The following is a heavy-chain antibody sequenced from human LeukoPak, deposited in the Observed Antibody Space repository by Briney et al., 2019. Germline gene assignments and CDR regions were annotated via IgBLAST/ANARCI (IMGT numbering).Heavy chain of an antibody. CDR2: IYRGDSDT. V-gene: IGHV5-51*01. CDR3: ARQSYYDSSGYSPLSAFDI. J-gene: IGHJ3*02. CDR1: GYSFTSYW. Sequence: GESLKISCKGSGYSFTSYWIGWVRQMPGKGLEWMGIIYRGDSDTRYSPSFQGQVTISADMSISTAYLQWSSLKASDTAMYYCARQSYYDSSGYSPLSAFDIWGQGTMVTVSS. D-gene: IGHD3-22*01.